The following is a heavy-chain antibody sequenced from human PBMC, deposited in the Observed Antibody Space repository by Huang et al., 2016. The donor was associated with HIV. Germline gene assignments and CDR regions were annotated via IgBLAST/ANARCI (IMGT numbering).Heavy chain of an antibody. CDR1: TFTFGAYW. Sequence: VESGGRLVQPGGSIRLSCVGSTFTFGAYWMSWVRQTPGKGLEWVANNRQDESEKYYVDSVKGRFNISRNNAKKVLFLEMNNVTVEDTATYYCATKTGAMDIWGQGTTVTVS. J-gene: IGHJ6*02. V-gene: IGHV3-7*03. CDR2: NRQDESEK. CDR3: ATKTGAMDI. D-gene: IGHD1-7*01.